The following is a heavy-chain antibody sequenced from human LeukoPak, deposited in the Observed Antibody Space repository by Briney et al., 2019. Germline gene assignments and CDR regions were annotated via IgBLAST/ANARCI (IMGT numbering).Heavy chain of an antibody. CDR3: AKDTNWKYQFLDL. Sequence: GGSRTLSCAASGFTFSIFAMSWVRHAPGKGREWVSGISASSNSPYYAESVKGRFIISRDNSKNTVFLQINSLRAEDTAVYYCAKDTNWKYQFLDLWGLGTLVTVSS. CDR1: GFTFSIFA. CDR2: ISASSNSP. D-gene: IGHD2-2*01. V-gene: IGHV3-23*01. J-gene: IGHJ5*02.